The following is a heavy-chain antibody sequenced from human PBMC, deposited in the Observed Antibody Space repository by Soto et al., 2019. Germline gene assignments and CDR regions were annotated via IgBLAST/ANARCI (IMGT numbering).Heavy chain of an antibody. D-gene: IGHD3-3*01. J-gene: IGHJ6*03. Sequence: QXQLVESGGGXXXXGXXXXXXCXAXXXXXXXXGMHXXXXXXGXGLEWVAVIWYDGSNKYYADSVKGRFTISRDNSKNTLYLQMNSLRAEDTAVYYCARDLLEWLPNGPVYYMDVWGKGTTVTVSS. CDR3: ARDLLEWLPNGPVYYMDV. CDR1: XXXXXXXG. CDR2: IWYDGSNK. V-gene: IGHV3-33*01.